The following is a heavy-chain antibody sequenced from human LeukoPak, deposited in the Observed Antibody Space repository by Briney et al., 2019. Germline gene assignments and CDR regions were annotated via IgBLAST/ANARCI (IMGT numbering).Heavy chain of an antibody. V-gene: IGHV3-23*01. J-gene: IGHJ4*02. CDR1: GAAFTKYG. CDR2: ISRSGDIT. Sequence: GGSLRLSCAVSGAAFTKYGMKWVRQAAGAGLEYISGISRSGDITHYADSVKGRFTISRDNVQNTLYLQMNSLRADDTALYYCATEGFYYWGPGTQVTVSS. CDR3: ATEGFYY.